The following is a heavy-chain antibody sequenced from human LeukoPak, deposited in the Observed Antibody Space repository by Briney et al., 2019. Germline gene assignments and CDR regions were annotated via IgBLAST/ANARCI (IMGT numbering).Heavy chain of an antibody. V-gene: IGHV3-23*01. CDR2: ISGSGDNT. CDR1: GFTFSSYA. CDR3: AKDLVRSSGGDY. Sequence: GGSLRLSCAASGFTFSSYAMSWVRQAPGKGLEWVSTISGSGDNTYYADSVKGRFTISRDNSKNTLYLQMNSLRAEDTAVYYCAKDLVRSSGGDYWGQGTLVTVSS. D-gene: IGHD6-6*01. J-gene: IGHJ4*02.